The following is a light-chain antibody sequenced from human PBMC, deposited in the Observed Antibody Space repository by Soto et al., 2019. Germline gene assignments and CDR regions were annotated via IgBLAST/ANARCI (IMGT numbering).Light chain of an antibody. J-gene: IGKJ5*01. CDR1: QSVGGN. V-gene: IGKV3-20*01. CDR3: QHYGAAPIT. Sequence: EMVMTQSPATLSVSPGERATLSCRASQSVGGNVAWYQQIPGQPPKLLIFGASSRATGIADKFSGSGSGTDFTLTISRLEPADFALYYCQHYGAAPITFGQGTRLEI. CDR2: GAS.